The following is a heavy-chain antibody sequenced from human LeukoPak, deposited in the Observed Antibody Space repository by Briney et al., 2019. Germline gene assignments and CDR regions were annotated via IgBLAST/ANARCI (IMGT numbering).Heavy chain of an antibody. CDR2: ISSSSSYI. Sequence: GGSLRLSCAASGFTLSSYSMNWVRQAPGKGLEWVSSISSSSSYIYYADSVKGRFTISRDNAKNSLYLQMNSLRAEDTAVYYCATPGNCGGDCYSPQEFDYWGQGTLVTVSS. CDR3: ATPGNCGGDCYSPQEFDY. J-gene: IGHJ4*02. D-gene: IGHD2-21*02. CDR1: GFTLSSYS. V-gene: IGHV3-21*01.